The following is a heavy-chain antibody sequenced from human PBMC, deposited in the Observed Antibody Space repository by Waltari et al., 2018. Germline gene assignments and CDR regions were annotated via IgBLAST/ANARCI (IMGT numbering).Heavy chain of an antibody. J-gene: IGHJ4*02. D-gene: IGHD3-10*01. Sequence: FMTYVVSWVRRGPGGVLEWVANINNDASKKNCVGSVRVRFIISRDNARNSLYLEMNSLRVEDTAVYYCATYRWLGYWGQGTLVTVSS. CDR3: ATYRWLGY. V-gene: IGHV3-7*03. CDR2: INNDASKK. CDR1: FMTYV.